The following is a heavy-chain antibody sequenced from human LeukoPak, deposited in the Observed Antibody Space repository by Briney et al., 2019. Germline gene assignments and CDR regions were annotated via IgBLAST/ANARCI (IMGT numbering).Heavy chain of an antibody. CDR2: MQSTGNS. V-gene: IGHV4-59*01. D-gene: IGHD5-18*01. CDR1: GDSISTYH. CDR3: ARDKRHSYGRYFDH. J-gene: IGHJ4*02. Sequence: SETLSLTCSVPGDSISTYHWNWIRKPPGKGLEWIGYMQSTGNSNYNPSLKSRVSMSVETSKNRIVLNLSSVTAADTAVYYCARDKRHSYGRYFDHWGQGLLVTVSS.